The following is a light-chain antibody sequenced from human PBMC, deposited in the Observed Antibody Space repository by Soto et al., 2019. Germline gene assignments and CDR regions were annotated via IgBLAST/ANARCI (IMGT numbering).Light chain of an antibody. CDR2: KAS. Sequence: IQLTQSPSTLSASAGDRVTITCRVSQTLNGWLAWYQHKPGNAPKLLIFKASNLQSGVPSRFSGSESGTEFTLTISSLQPDVSATYYCQQYNNYAFNFGPGTKVEIK. J-gene: IGKJ3*01. V-gene: IGKV1-5*03. CDR1: QTLNGW. CDR3: QQYNNYAFN.